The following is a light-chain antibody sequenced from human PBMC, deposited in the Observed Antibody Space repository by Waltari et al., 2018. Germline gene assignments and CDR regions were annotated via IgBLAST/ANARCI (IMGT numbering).Light chain of an antibody. CDR1: SGSVSSTSY. V-gene: IGLV8-61*01. Sequence: QTVVTQEPSLSVSPGGTVTLTCALSSGSVSSTSYPTWYQQTPGQLPRTLVYKGISRSSGVPDRVSGSILGNTAALTITGAQADDESDYYCSMYMGSGVWVFGGGTKLTVL. CDR3: SMYMGSGVWV. CDR2: KGI. J-gene: IGLJ3*02.